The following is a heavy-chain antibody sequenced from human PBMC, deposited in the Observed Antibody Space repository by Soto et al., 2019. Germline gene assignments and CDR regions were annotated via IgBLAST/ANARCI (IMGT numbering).Heavy chain of an antibody. J-gene: IGHJ6*02. CDR2: IYNNGST. CDR3: ARDSAPPYYDSWSGSYNGMDA. CDR1: GGSISSGCYY. Sequence: KPSETLSLTCTVSGGSISSGCYYWSWIRQHPGQGLEWIGNIYNNGSTYYNPSLTSKVTITVATYKNKFPLKLSSVTAADTAVYYCARDSAPPYYDSWSGSYNGMDAWGQGTTVTVSS. V-gene: IGHV4-31*01. D-gene: IGHD3-3*01.